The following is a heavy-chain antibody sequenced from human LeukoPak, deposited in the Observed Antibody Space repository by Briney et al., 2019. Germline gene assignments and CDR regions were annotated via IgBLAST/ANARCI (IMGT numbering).Heavy chain of an antibody. J-gene: IGHJ6*02. CDR1: GFTFSSYG. CDR2: ISYDGSNK. D-gene: IGHD6-6*01. V-gene: IGHV3-30*18. Sequence: PGGSLRLSCAASGFTFSSYGMHWVRQAPGKGREWVAVISYDGSNKYYADSVKGRFTISRDNSKDTLYLQMNSLRAEDTAVYYCAKDKQLGDYGMDVWGQGTTVTVSS. CDR3: AKDKQLGDYGMDV.